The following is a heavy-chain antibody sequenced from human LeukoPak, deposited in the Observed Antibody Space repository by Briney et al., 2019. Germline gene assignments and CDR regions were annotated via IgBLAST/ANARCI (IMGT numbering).Heavy chain of an antibody. CDR3: AKERDGYSSGY. J-gene: IGHJ4*02. CDR2: IRYDGGYT. Sequence: PGGSLRLSCAASGFTFSSYSMHWVRQAPGKGLQWVTFIRYDGGYTYYADSVKGRFTISRDNSKNTLYLQMNSLRPDDTALYYCAKERDGYSSGYGGQGTLVTVSS. D-gene: IGHD2-21*02. V-gene: IGHV3-30*02. CDR1: GFTFSSYS.